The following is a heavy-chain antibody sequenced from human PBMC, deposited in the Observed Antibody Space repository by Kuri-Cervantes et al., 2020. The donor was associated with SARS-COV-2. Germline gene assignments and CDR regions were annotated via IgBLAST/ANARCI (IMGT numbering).Heavy chain of an antibody. J-gene: IGHJ4*02. V-gene: IGHV4-59*12. D-gene: IGHD2-21*01. CDR3: ARGVVV. CDR2: IYYSGST. CDR1: GGSFSGYY. Sequence: ESLKISCAVYGGSFSGYYWSWIRQPPGKGLEWIGYIYYSGSTNYNPSLKSRVTISVDKSKNQFSLKLSSVTAADTAVYYCARGVVVWGQGTLVTVSS.